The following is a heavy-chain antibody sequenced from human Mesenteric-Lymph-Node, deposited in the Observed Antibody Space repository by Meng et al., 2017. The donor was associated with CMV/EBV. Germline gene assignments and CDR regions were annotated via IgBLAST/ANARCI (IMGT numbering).Heavy chain of an antibody. CDR2: IIPIFRTP. D-gene: IGHD6-19*01. Sequence: TFMNYAVTWVRQAPGQGLEWMGGIIPIFRTPNYAQKFQGRVTITTDESTSTAYMELSSLRSEDTAVYYCARDGGSGWYRGRGYYFDYWGQGTLVTVSS. CDR3: ARDGGSGWYRGRGYYFDY. V-gene: IGHV1-69*05. J-gene: IGHJ4*02. CDR1: TFMNYA.